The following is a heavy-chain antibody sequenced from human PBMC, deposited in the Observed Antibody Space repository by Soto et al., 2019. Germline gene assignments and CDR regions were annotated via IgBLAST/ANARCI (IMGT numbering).Heavy chain of an antibody. CDR3: ARARFVRGVIRAGSNWFDP. V-gene: IGHV1-2*02. CDR1: GYTFTGYY. CDR2: INPNSGGT. J-gene: IGHJ5*02. D-gene: IGHD3-10*02. Sequence: ASVKVSCKASGYTFTGYYMHWVRQAPGQGLEWMGWINPNSGGTSYAQKFQGRVTMTRDTSISTAYMELSRLRSDDTAVYYCARARFVRGVIRAGSNWFDPWGQGTLVTVSS.